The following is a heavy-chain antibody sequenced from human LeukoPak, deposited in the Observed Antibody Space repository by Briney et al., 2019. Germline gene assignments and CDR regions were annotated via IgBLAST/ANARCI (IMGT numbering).Heavy chain of an antibody. Sequence: PSETLSLTCAVSGGSISSSSYYWGWIRQPPGKGLEWIGSIYYSGSTNYNPSLKSRVTISVDTSKNQFSLKLSSVTAADTAVYYCARGGGGQTSPGYCSGGSCPRRRWAFDIWGQGTMVTVSS. CDR2: IYYSGST. J-gene: IGHJ3*02. CDR1: GGSISSSSYY. V-gene: IGHV4-39*07. CDR3: ARGGGGQTSPGYCSGGSCPRRRWAFDI. D-gene: IGHD2-15*01.